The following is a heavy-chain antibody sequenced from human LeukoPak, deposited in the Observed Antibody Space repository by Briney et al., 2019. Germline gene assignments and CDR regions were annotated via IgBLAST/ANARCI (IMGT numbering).Heavy chain of an antibody. Sequence: GGSLRLSCTASGFSFSGHWMHWARQLPGKGLVWVSRISPTGSTTSYADSVKGRFTISRDNAKNTLYLQMNSLRTEDSAVYYCAAGPAGNGHLSSYWGQGTRVTVSS. CDR3: AAGPAGNGHLSSY. V-gene: IGHV3-74*01. J-gene: IGHJ4*02. CDR1: GFSFSGHW. CDR2: ISPTGSTT. D-gene: IGHD1-1*01.